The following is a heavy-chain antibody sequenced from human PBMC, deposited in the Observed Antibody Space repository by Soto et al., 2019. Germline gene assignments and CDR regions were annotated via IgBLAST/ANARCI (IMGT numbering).Heavy chain of an antibody. CDR1: GFTFSSYG. V-gene: IGHV3-30*18. D-gene: IGHD3-22*01. CDR2: ISYDGSNK. Sequence: QVQLVESGGGVVQPGRSLRLSCAASGFTFSSYGMHWVRQAPGKGLEWVAVISYDGSNKYYADSVKGRFTISRDNSKNALYLQMNSLKVEDTAGYYCAKGLYDSSCYCYSHYWGQGTLVTVSS. CDR3: AKGLYDSSCYCYSHY. J-gene: IGHJ4*02.